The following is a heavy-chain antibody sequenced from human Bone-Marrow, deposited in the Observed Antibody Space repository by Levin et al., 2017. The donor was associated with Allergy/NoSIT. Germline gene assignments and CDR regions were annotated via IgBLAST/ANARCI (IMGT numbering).Heavy chain of an antibody. D-gene: IGHD6-13*01. CDR1: GGSISSSSYY. J-gene: IGHJ6*02. CDR3: ARHALRRSSWNYYYYGMDV. CDR2: IYYSGST. Sequence: SETLSLTCTVSGGSISSSSYYWGWIRQPPGKGLEWIGSIYYSGSTYYNPSLKSRVTISVDTSKNQFSLKLSSVTAADTAVYYCARHALRRSSWNYYYYGMDVWGQGTTVTVSS. V-gene: IGHV4-39*01.